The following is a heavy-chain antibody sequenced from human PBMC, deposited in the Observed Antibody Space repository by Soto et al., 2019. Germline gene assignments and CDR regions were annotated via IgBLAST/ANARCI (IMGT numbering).Heavy chain of an antibody. CDR1: GFTVSSNY. J-gene: IGHJ4*02. Sequence: EVQLVESGGGLIQPGGSLRLSCAASGFTVSSNYMSWVRQAPGKGLEWVSVIYSGGSTYYADSVEGRFTISRDNSKNTLYLQMNSLRAEDTAVYYCAREGDGYNSALTDYWGQGTLVTVSS. CDR3: AREGDGYNSALTDY. D-gene: IGHD5-12*01. V-gene: IGHV3-53*01. CDR2: IYSGGST.